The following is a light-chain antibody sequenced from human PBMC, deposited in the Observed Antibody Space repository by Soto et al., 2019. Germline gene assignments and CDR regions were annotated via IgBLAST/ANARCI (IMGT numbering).Light chain of an antibody. CDR2: DVS. J-gene: IGLJ1*01. V-gene: IGLV2-14*03. Sequence: QSVLTQPASVSGSPGQSITISCTGTSSDVGNYNYVSWHQHHPGKAPKLMINDVSNRPSGVSSRFSGSKSGNTASLTISGLQAEDEADYYCSSYTSSDTYVFGTGNKVTVL. CDR1: SSDVGNYNY. CDR3: SSYTSSDTYV.